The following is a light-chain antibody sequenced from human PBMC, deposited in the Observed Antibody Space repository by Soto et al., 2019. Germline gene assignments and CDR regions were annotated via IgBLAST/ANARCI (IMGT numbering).Light chain of an antibody. CDR2: DTS. Sequence: QAVVTQEPSLTVSPGGTVTLTCGSSTGAVTSGHYPYWFQQKPGQAPRTLIYDTSNKHSWTPARFSGSLLGGKAALTLSGAQPEDEAEYYCLLSYSGARGVFGGGTTVTVL. J-gene: IGLJ2*01. CDR3: LLSYSGARGV. CDR1: TGAVTSGHY. V-gene: IGLV7-46*01.